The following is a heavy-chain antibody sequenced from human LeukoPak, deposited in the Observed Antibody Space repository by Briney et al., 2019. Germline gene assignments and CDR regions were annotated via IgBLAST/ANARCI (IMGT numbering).Heavy chain of an antibody. Sequence: PSETLSLTCTVSGGSISSHYWSWIQQPPGKGLEWIGYIYYSGSTNYNPSLKSRVTISVDTSKNQFSLKLSSVTAADTAVYYCARYKVPAAKFDYWGQGTLVTVSS. V-gene: IGHV4-59*11. CDR1: GGSISSHY. CDR2: IYYSGST. CDR3: ARYKVPAAKFDY. D-gene: IGHD2-2*01. J-gene: IGHJ4*02.